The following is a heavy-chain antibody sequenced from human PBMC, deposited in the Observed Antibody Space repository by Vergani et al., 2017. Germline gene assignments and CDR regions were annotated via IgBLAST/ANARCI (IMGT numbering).Heavy chain of an antibody. V-gene: IGHV1-46*03. CDR1: GYTFSNYY. D-gene: IGHD3-9*01. J-gene: IGHJ4*02. CDR2: INPSGGHT. Sequence: QVQLVQSGAEVKKPGSSVKVSYKTSGYTFSNYYMHWVRQAPGQGLEWMGIINPSGGHTNYAQKFQGRVTMTRDTSTSTVYMELSSLRSEDTAIYYCARGDYGILTGYRYWGQGTLVTVSA. CDR3: ARGDYGILTGYRY.